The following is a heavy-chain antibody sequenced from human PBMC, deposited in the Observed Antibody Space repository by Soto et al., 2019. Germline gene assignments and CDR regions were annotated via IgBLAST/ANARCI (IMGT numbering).Heavy chain of an antibody. CDR3: ARDKMTGLFDY. V-gene: IGHV4-34*01. Sequence: QVQLPQWGAGLLKPSETLSLTCAAYGGSFSGYYWTWIRQPPGTGLEWIGEINHSGSTNYNPSLKSRVTISVDTSKNPFSLKRTSVTAADTAVYYCARDKMTGLFDYSGQGTLVTVSP. CDR1: GGSFSGYY. D-gene: IGHD3-9*01. J-gene: IGHJ4*02. CDR2: INHSGST.